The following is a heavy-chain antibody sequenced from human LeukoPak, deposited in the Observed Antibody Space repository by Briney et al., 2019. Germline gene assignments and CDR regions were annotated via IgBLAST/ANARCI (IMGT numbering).Heavy chain of an antibody. CDR2: ISGSGGST. CDR1: GFTFSGYA. CDR3: AKGREYGGYTLGY. Sequence: GGSLRLSCAASGFTFSGYAMSWVRQAPGKGLEWVSAISGSGGSTYYADSVKGRFTISRDNSKNTLYLQMNSLRAEDTAVYYCAKGREYGGYTLGYWGQGTLVTVSS. J-gene: IGHJ4*02. V-gene: IGHV3-23*01. D-gene: IGHD4-17*01.